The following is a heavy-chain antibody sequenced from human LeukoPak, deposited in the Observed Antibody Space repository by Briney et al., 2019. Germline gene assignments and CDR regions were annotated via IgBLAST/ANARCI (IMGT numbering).Heavy chain of an antibody. J-gene: IGHJ4*02. Sequence: GGSLRLSCAASGFTFSSYSMNWVRQAPGKGLEWVSSISSSSSYIYYADSVMGRFTISRDNAKNSLYLQMNSLRAEDTAVYYCARDLPGIAAAGPFDYWGQGTLVTVSS. CDR3: ARDLPGIAAAGPFDY. V-gene: IGHV3-21*01. CDR1: GFTFSSYS. CDR2: ISSSSSYI. D-gene: IGHD6-13*01.